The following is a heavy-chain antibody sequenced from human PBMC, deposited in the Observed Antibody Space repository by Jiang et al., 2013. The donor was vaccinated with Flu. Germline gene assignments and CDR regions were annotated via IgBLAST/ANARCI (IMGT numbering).Heavy chain of an antibody. CDR1: GYSFYGFW. CDR2: IFPLDSDT. Sequence: GAEVKKPGESLKISCKGSGYSFYGFWIVWVRQMPGKGLEWMGMIFPLDSDTRYSPSFQGQVTISVDKSINTAYLQWNSLKASDTAIYYCATNTFYDSSTYFPFFDTWGQGTQVTVSS. J-gene: IGHJ4*02. V-gene: IGHV5-51*03. CDR3: ATNTFYDSSTYFPFFDT. D-gene: IGHD3-22*01.